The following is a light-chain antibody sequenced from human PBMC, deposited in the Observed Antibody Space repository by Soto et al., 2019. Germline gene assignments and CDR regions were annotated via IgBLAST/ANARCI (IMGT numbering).Light chain of an antibody. J-gene: IGLJ2*01. CDR2: EVS. CDR3: SSYTSSSTHGV. Sequence: QSALTQPASVSGSPGQSITISCTGTSSDVGGYNYVSWYQQHPGKAPKLMIYEVSNRPSGVSNRFSGSKSGNTASLTISGLEDEEEADYYCSSYTSSSTHGVFGGGTKLTVL. V-gene: IGLV2-14*01. CDR1: SSDVGGYNY.